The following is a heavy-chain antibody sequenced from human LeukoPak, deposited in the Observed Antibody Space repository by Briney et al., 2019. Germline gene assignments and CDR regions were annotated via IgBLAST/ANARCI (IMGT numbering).Heavy chain of an antibody. CDR3: AREGCSSTSCPYPYYYYYGMDV. J-gene: IGHJ6*02. CDR1: GDSVSSNSAA. Sequence: SQTLSLTCAISGDSVSSNSAAWNWIRQSPSRGLEWLGRTYYRSKWYNDYAVSVKSRITINPDTSKSQFSLQLNSVTPEDTAVYYCAREGCSSTSCPYPYYYYYGMDVWGQGTTVTVSS. D-gene: IGHD2-2*01. V-gene: IGHV6-1*01. CDR2: TYYRSKWYN.